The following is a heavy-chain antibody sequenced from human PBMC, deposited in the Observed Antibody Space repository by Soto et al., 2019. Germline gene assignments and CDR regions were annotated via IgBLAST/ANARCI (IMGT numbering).Heavy chain of an antibody. CDR2: ITGGGGNT. J-gene: IGHJ4*02. D-gene: IGHD1-26*01. Sequence: GGSLRLSCAACGFTFSNYAMSWVRQAPGKGLEWVSVITGGGGNTYYADSVKGRLTISRDNSKNTLYLQMNSLRAEDTAVYYCAKRVGAYGGFDHWGQGTLVTVSS. V-gene: IGHV3-23*01. CDR3: AKRVGAYGGFDH. CDR1: GFTFSNYA.